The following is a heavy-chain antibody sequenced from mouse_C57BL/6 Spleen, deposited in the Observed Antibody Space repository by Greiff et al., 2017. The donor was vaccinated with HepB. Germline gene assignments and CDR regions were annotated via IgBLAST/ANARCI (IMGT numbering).Heavy chain of an antibody. CDR1: GFTFSSYA. CDR2: ISSGGDYI. D-gene: IGHD1-1*01. Sequence: EVKLMESGEGLVKPGGSLKLSCAASGFTFSSYAMSWVRQTPEKRLEWVAYISSGGDYIYYADTVKGRFTISRDNARNTLYLQMSSLKSEDTAMYYCTRGTTVVASPRYFDVWGTGTTVTVSS. CDR3: TRGTTVVASPRYFDV. V-gene: IGHV5-9-1*02. J-gene: IGHJ1*03.